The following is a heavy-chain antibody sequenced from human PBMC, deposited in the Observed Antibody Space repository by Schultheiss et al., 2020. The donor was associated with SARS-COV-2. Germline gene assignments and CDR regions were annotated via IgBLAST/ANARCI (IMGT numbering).Heavy chain of an antibody. V-gene: IGHV4-34*01. CDR3: ARSNRAAAVNWFDP. J-gene: IGHJ5*02. D-gene: IGHD6-13*01. CDR2: INHSGST. CDR1: GGSFSGNY. Sequence: SETLSLTCAVYGGSFSGNYWSWIRQPPGKGLEWIGEINHSGSTNYNPSLKRRVTVSVDTSKNQFSLKLSSVTAADTAVYYCARSNRAAAVNWFDPWGQGTLVTVSS.